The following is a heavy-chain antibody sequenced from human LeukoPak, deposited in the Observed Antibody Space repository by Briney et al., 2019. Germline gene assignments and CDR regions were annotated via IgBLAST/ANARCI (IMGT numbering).Heavy chain of an antibody. CDR2: ISGSGSTI. V-gene: IGHV3-11*01. D-gene: IGHD2-15*01. J-gene: IGHJ4*02. Sequence: GGSLRLSCAASGFAFSDYYMGWIRQAPGKGLEWVSYISGSGSTIFHADSVKGRFTISRDNAKNSLHLQMNSLRAEDTAVYYCARDGSPYCAGGSYYSGFDYWGQGTLVTVSS. CDR3: ARDGSPYCAGGSYYSGFDY. CDR1: GFAFSDYY.